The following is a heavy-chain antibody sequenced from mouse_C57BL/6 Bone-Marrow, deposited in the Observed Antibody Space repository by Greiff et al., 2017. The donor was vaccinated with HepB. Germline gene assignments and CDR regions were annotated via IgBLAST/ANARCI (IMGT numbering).Heavy chain of an antibody. V-gene: IGHV1-52*01. Sequence: QVQLQQPGAELVRPGSSVKLSCKASGYTFTSYWMHWVKQRPIQGLEWIGNIDPSDSETHYNQKFKDKATLTVDKSSSTAYMQLSSLTSEDSAVYYGARSDSNPSWFAYWGQGTRVTVSA. CDR3: ARSDSNPSWFAY. D-gene: IGHD2-5*01. J-gene: IGHJ3*01. CDR1: GYTFTSYW. CDR2: IDPSDSET.